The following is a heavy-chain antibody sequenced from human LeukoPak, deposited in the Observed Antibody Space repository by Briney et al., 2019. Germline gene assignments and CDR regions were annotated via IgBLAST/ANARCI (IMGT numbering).Heavy chain of an antibody. D-gene: IGHD3-22*01. CDR2: ISSSSSTI. Sequence: PGGSLRLSCAASGFTFSSYSMNWVRQAPGKGLEWVSYISSSSSTIYYADSVKGQFTISRDNAKNSLYLQMNSLRDEDTAVYYCARAHTYYYDSSGYYPLDYWGQGTLVTVSS. CDR1: GFTFSSYS. V-gene: IGHV3-48*02. J-gene: IGHJ4*02. CDR3: ARAHTYYYDSSGYYPLDY.